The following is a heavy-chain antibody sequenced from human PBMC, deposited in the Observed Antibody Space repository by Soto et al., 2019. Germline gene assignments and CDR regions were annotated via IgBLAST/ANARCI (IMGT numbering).Heavy chain of an antibody. D-gene: IGHD6-19*01. V-gene: IGHV4-31*01. CDR2: IFHNGNT. CDR1: GGSINSGAYY. CDR3: ATHVAGVAGYLDY. J-gene: IGHJ4*02. Sequence: QVQLQESGPGLVKPSQTLSLTCTVSGGSINSGAYYWAWIRQHPGKGLEWIGYIFHNGNTYYNPSLKGPIAISVDTSKNQFSLKLSSVTAADTAVYYCATHVAGVAGYLDYWGQGTLVIVSS.